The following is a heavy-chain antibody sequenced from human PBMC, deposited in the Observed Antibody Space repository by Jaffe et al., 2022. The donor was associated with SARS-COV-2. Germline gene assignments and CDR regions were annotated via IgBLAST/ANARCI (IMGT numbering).Heavy chain of an antibody. CDR1: GFTFSSYA. J-gene: IGHJ4*02. V-gene: IGHV3-23*01. CDR3: AKGPLTFGGVIVEYYFDY. CDR2: ISGSGGST. Sequence: EVQLLESGGGLVQPGGSLRLSCAASGFTFSSYAMSWVRQAPGKGLEWVSAISGSGGSTYYADSVKGRFTISRDNSKNTLYLQMNSLRAEDTAVYYCAKGPLTFGGVIVEYYFDYWGQGTLVTVSS. D-gene: IGHD3-16*02.